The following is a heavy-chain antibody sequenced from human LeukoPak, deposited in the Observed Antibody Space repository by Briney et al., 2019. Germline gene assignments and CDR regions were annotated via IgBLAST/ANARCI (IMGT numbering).Heavy chain of an antibody. Sequence: ASVKVSFKVSGYTLTELSMHWVRQAPGKGLEWMGGFDPEDGETIYAQKFQGRVTMTEDTSTDTAYMELSSLRSEDTAVYYCARLGDYSSGWQYNWFDPWGQGTLVTVSS. V-gene: IGHV1-24*01. J-gene: IGHJ5*02. CDR3: ARLGDYSSGWQYNWFDP. CDR1: GYTLTELS. CDR2: FDPEDGET. D-gene: IGHD6-19*01.